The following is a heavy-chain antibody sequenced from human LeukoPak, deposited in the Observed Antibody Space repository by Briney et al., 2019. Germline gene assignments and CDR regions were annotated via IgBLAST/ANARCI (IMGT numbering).Heavy chain of an antibody. CDR1: GFIVSSNY. CDR3: ARGDHYYDSSGSTSSYYFDY. CDR2: IYSGGST. D-gene: IGHD3-22*01. Sequence: GGSLRLSCAASGFIVSSNYMSWVRQAPGKGLEWVSVIYSGGSTYYADSVKGRFTISRDNSKNTLYLQMNSLRAEDTAVYYCARGDHYYDSSGSTSSYYFDYWGQGTLVTVSS. V-gene: IGHV3-66*01. J-gene: IGHJ4*02.